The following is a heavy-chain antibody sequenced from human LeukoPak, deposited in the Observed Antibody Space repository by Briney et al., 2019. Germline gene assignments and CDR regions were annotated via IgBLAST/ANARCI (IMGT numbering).Heavy chain of an antibody. CDR3: ARASSPNNWFDP. J-gene: IGHJ5*02. V-gene: IGHV4-34*01. CDR2: INHSGST. CDR1: GGSFTGYY. Sequence: ASETLSLTSAVYGGSFTGYYCSWIRQPPGRGLDWIGEINHSGSTNYNPSLKSRVTISVDTSKNQFSLKLSSVTAADTAVYYCARASSPNNWFDPWGQGTLVTVSS.